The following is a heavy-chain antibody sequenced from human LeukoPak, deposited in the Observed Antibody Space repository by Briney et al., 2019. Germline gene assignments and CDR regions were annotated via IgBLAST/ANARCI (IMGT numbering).Heavy chain of an antibody. J-gene: IGHJ4*02. Sequence: GGSLRLSCAASGFTVSSNYMSWVRQAPGKGLEWVSVIYSGGSTYYADSVKGRFTISRDNSKNTLYLQMNSLRAEDTAVYYCARSYCSSTSCYFLDCWGQGTLVTVSS. CDR1: GFTVSSNY. D-gene: IGHD2-2*01. V-gene: IGHV3-66*01. CDR2: IYSGGST. CDR3: ARSYCSSTSCYFLDC.